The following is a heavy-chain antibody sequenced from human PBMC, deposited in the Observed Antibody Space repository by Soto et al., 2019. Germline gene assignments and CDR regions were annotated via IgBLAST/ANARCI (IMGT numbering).Heavy chain of an antibody. Sequence: EVQLLESGGGLVLRGGSVRLSCAASGFTFRNSAMSWIRQSPGKGLEWVTLISESGSHTYYADSVKGRFTISRDKSNNKVFLQMKSLRGEDTAVYYCAKGGLTTPEFWGQGTLVSVSS. CDR2: ISESGSHT. D-gene: IGHD3-16*01. CDR3: AKGGLTTPEF. J-gene: IGHJ4*02. V-gene: IGHV3-23*05. CDR1: GFTFRNSA.